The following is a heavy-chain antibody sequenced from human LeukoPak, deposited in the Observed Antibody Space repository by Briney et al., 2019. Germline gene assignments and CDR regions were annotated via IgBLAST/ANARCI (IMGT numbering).Heavy chain of an antibody. D-gene: IGHD3-10*01. V-gene: IGHV3-43*02. Sequence: GGSLRLSCAASGFTFDDYAMHWVRQAPGKGLEWVSLISGGGGSTYYADSVKGRFTISRDNSKNSLYLQMNSLRTEDTALYYCAKDYYYGSGSYYFGYYYYYGMDVWGQGTTVTVSS. CDR3: AKDYYYGSGSYYFGYYYYYGMDV. J-gene: IGHJ6*02. CDR2: ISGGGGST. CDR1: GFTFDDYA.